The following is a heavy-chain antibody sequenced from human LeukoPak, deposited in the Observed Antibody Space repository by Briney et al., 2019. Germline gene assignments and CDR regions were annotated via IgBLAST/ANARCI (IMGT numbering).Heavy chain of an antibody. V-gene: IGHV3-66*01. CDR3: VRGDVGCTTARCEFMDV. J-gene: IGHJ6*03. Sequence: GGSLRLSCAASGFTVSSNYMSWVRQAPGKGLEWVSVIYSGGSTYYADSVKGRFTISRDNSKNTLYLQMNSLRTEDTAVYHCVRGDVGCTTARCEFMDVWGKGTAVTVSS. CDR1: GFTVSSNY. D-gene: IGHD2-21*02. CDR2: IYSGGST.